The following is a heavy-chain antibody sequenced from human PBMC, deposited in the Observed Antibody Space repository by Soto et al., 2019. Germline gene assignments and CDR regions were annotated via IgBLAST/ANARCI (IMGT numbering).Heavy chain of an antibody. J-gene: IGHJ4*02. Sequence: GGSLRLSCAASGFTFSSYAMNWVRLAPGKGLEWVSVISGSGGSTYYADSVKGRFTISRDNSKNTLYLQMNSLRAEDTAVYYCASRSSGWYFDYWGQGTLVTVSS. CDR2: ISGSGGST. CDR1: GFTFSSYA. D-gene: IGHD6-19*01. V-gene: IGHV3-23*01. CDR3: ASRSSGWYFDY.